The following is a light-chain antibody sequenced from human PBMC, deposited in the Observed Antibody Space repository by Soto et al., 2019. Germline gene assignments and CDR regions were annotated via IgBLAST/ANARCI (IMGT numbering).Light chain of an antibody. J-gene: IGKJ4*01. CDR2: AAS. V-gene: IGKV1-27*01. Sequence: DIQMTQSPSSLSASVGDRVTITCRASQGISNYLAWYQQKPGKVPKLLIYAASTLQSGVPSRFGGSGSGTYFTLTITSLQPEEVATYYCQKYNSAPRTFGGGTKVEIK. CDR3: QKYNSAPRT. CDR1: QGISNY.